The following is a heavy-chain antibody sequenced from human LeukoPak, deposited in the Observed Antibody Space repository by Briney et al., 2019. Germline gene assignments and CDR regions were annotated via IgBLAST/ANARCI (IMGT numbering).Heavy chain of an antibody. V-gene: IGHV3-23*01. J-gene: IGHJ4*02. CDR2: ISGSGGST. CDR1: GFTLSSYA. D-gene: IGHD3-10*01. CDR3: AKDSSMVRGVITDFDY. Sequence: GGSLRLSCAASGFTLSSYAMSWVRRAPGKGLEWVSAISGSGGSTYYADSVKGRFTISRDNSKNTLYLQMNSLRAEDTAVYYCAKDSSMVRGVITDFDYWGQGTLVTVSS.